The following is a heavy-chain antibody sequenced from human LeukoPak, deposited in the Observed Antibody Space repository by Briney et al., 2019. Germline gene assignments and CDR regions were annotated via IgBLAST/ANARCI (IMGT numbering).Heavy chain of an antibody. CDR2: ISTYNGNT. J-gene: IGHJ4*02. CDR1: GYTFTTYA. CDR3: ARDYDFWSGDKALLDY. D-gene: IGHD3-3*01. Sequence: ASVKVSCKASGYTFTTYAISWVRQAPGQGLEWMGRISTYNGNTNYAQKLQGRVTMTTDTSTSTAYMELRSLRSDDTAVYYCARDYDFWSGDKALLDYWGQGTLVTVSS. V-gene: IGHV1-18*01.